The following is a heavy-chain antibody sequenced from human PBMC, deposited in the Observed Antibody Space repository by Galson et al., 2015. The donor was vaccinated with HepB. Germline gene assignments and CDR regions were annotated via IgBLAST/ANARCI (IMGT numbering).Heavy chain of an antibody. CDR3: VRDVGGNPVGIDY. J-gene: IGHJ4*02. Sequence: SLRLSCAASGFTVSNEYMSWVRQAPGKGLEWVSVIYSGGSTYYGDSVTGRFTISRDKSTNTLYLHMNSLKAEDTVVYYCVRDVGGNPVGIDYWGQGTLVTVSS. V-gene: IGHV3-53*01. CDR2: IYSGGST. D-gene: IGHD4-23*01. CDR1: GFTVSNEY.